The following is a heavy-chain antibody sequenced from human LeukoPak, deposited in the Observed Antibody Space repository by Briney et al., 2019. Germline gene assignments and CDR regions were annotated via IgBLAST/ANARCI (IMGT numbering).Heavy chain of an antibody. D-gene: IGHD3-10*01. CDR1: GGSISSGGYY. V-gene: IGHV4-30-2*01. J-gene: IGHJ5*02. Sequence: PSQTLSLTCTVSGGSISSGGYYWSWIRQPPGKGLEWIGEINHSGSTNSNPSLTSRVTISIDTSKNQFSLKLRSVTAADTAVYYCARVPRGVIIRGWFDPWGQGTLVTVSS. CDR3: ARVPRGVIIRGWFDP. CDR2: INHSGST.